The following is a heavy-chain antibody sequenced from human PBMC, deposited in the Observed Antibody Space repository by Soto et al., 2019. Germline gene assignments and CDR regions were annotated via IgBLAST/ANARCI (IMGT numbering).Heavy chain of an antibody. J-gene: IGHJ4*02. D-gene: IGHD3-16*01. CDR3: ARIGVSSGHESPDFDS. CDR2: ISGFNGNT. Sequence: QVQLVQSGAEVKKPGASVKVSCKAPGYTFNFYGITWVRQAPGQGLEWMGWISGFNGNTNYAADLQGRVTMTTDTSTSTAYMELRGLRSVDTAVYYCARIGVSSGHESPDFDSWGQGTLVTVSS. V-gene: IGHV1-18*01. CDR1: GYTFNFYG.